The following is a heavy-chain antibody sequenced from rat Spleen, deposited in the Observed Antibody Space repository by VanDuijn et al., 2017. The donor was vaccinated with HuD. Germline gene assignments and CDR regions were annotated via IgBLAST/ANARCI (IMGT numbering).Heavy chain of an antibody. CDR1: GFTFSDYN. CDR3: ARLEYTTD. Sequence: EVQLVESDGGLVQPGRSLKLSCAASGFTFSDYNMAWVRQAPKKGLEWVATIFYDGSKTYYRDSVKGRFTISRYNAKSTLFLQMDSLRSEDTATYYCARLEYTTDWGQGVMVTVSS. J-gene: IGHJ2*01. CDR2: IFYDGSKT. V-gene: IGHV5S10*01. D-gene: IGHD1-6*01.